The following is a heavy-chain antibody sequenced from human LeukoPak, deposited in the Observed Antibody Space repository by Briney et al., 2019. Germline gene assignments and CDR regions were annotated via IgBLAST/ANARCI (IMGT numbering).Heavy chain of an antibody. D-gene: IGHD3-10*01. V-gene: IGHV4-39*01. CDR1: DGSISSSSYY. CDR2: IYYSGST. J-gene: IGHJ4*02. CDR3: ARQTDGAGTAGGDY. Sequence: SETLSLTCTVSDGSISSSSYYWGWIRQPPGKGLEWIASIYYSGSTYYNPSLKSRVTIPVDTSKNQFSLKLTSVTAADTAVYYCARQTDGAGTAGGDYWGQGTLVTVSS.